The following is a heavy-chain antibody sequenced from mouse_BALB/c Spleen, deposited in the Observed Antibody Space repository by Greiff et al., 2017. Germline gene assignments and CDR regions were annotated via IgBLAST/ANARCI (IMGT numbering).Heavy chain of an antibody. CDR2: INSNGGST. Sequence: EVKLVESGGGLVQPGGSLKLSCAASGFTFSSYGMSWVRQTPDKRLELVATINSNGGSTYYPDSVKGRFTISRDNAKNTLYLQMSSLKSEDTAMYYCARDDGYSHWYFDVWGAGTTVTVSS. CDR1: GFTFSSYG. V-gene: IGHV5-6-3*01. D-gene: IGHD2-3*01. J-gene: IGHJ1*01. CDR3: ARDDGYSHWYFDV.